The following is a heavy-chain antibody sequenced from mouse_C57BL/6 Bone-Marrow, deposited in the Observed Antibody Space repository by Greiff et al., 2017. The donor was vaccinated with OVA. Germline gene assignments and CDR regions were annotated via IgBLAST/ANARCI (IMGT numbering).Heavy chain of an antibody. CDR1: GYSFTGYY. Sequence: VQLKQSGPELVKPGASVKISCKASGYSFTGYYMNWVKQSPEKSLEWIGEINPSTGGTTYNQKFKAKATLTVDKSSSTAYMQLKSLTSEDSAVDYCARTGFWYFDVWGTGTTVTVSS. J-gene: IGHJ1*03. V-gene: IGHV1-42*01. CDR2: INPSTGGT. CDR3: ARTGFWYFDV.